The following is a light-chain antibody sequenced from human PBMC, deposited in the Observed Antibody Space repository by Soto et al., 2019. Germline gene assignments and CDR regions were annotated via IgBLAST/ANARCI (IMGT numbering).Light chain of an antibody. CDR2: EVI. CDR1: SSDVGGYNY. V-gene: IGLV2-14*01. Sequence: QSALTQPASVSGSPGQSITISCAGTSSDVGGYNYVSWYQQHPDKAPKLMIYEVINRPSGVSNRFSCSKSDNTASLTISGLQAADEADYYCTSYTNSGTWVFGGGTKLTVL. J-gene: IGLJ3*02. CDR3: TSYTNSGTWV.